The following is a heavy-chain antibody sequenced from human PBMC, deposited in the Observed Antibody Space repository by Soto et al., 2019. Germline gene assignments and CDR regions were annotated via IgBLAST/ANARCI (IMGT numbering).Heavy chain of an antibody. Sequence: QVQLVQSGAEVKKPGSSVKVSCKASGGTFSSYTISWVRQAPGQGLEWMGRIIPILGIANYAQKFQGRVTITADKATSTADMELSSLRSEDTAVYYCARGNCSRTSCSWGVDYWGQGTLVTVSS. CDR2: IIPILGIA. D-gene: IGHD2-2*01. CDR1: GGTFSSYT. CDR3: ARGNCSRTSCSWGVDY. J-gene: IGHJ4*02. V-gene: IGHV1-69*02.